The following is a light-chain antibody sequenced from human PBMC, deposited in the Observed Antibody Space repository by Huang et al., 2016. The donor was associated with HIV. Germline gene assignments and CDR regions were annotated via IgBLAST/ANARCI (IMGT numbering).Light chain of an antibody. V-gene: IGKV3-15*01. J-gene: IGKJ2*01. CDR1: QSVSTH. Sequence: EIVMTQSPATLSVSPGEGATLSCRTSQSVSTHLAWYQHKPGQAPRLLIQGASTRATGVPARFSGSGSGTEFTLTISTLQSEDFAVYYCQQYNSWPPNTFGQGTNLEI. CDR2: GAS. CDR3: QQYNSWPPNT.